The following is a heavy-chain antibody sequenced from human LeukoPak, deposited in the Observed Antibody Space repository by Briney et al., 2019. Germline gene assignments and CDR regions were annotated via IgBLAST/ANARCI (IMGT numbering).Heavy chain of an antibody. CDR2: ITWNSGSV. J-gene: IGHJ4*02. V-gene: IGHV3-9*01. CDR1: GFTFDDYA. CDR3: ARVHIVGATHALDY. Sequence: PGGSLRLSCAASGFTFDDYAMHWVRQAPGKGREWVSGITWNSGSVVYADSVKGRFTISRDNAKNTLYLQMNSLRAEDTAVYYCARVHIVGATHALDYWGQGTLVTVSS. D-gene: IGHD1-26*01.